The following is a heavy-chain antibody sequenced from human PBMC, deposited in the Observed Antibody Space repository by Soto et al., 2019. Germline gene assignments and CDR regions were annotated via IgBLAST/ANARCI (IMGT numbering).Heavy chain of an antibody. CDR3: APGQVCRGHCSETRLDY. V-gene: IGHV4-4*02. CDR1: GDSMNSSQW. J-gene: IGHJ4*01. CDR2: ISHNRHT. D-gene: IGHD2-21*01. Sequence: PSETLSVTCAASGDSMNSSQWGTLVRHPRGTGLKLIGQISHNRHTNYNPSLTIRFNTSVDKAKNPFSLKLTSLTAADTAVYYCAPGQVCRGHCSETRLDYWCHGTQVTVSS.